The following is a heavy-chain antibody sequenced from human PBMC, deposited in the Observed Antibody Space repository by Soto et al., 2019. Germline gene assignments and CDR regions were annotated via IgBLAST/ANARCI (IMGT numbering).Heavy chain of an antibody. CDR1: GFTFSSYA. J-gene: IGHJ6*02. CDR2: ISGSGGST. CDR3: AKYGGWYYDSSGYYAYYGMDV. Sequence: VGSLRLSCAASGFTFSSYAMSWVRQAPGKGLEWVSAISGSGGSTYYADSVKGRFTISRDNSKNTLYLQMNSLRAEDTAVYYCAKYGGWYYDSSGYYAYYGMDVWGQGTTVTSP. V-gene: IGHV3-23*01. D-gene: IGHD3-22*01.